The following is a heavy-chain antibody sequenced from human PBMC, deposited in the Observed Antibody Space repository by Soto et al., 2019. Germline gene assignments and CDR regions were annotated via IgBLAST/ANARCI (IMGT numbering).Heavy chain of an antibody. CDR2: IYYSGST. CDR3: ARAPRTTYYDILTGMDI. J-gene: IGHJ3*02. Sequence: QLQESGPGLVKPSETLSLTCTVSGGSISSYYWSWIRQPPGKGLEWIGYIYYSGSTNYNPSLKSRVTISVDTSKNQFSLKLSSVTAADTAVYYCARAPRTTYYDILTGMDIWGQGTMLTVSS. V-gene: IGHV4-59*01. D-gene: IGHD3-9*01. CDR1: GGSISSYY.